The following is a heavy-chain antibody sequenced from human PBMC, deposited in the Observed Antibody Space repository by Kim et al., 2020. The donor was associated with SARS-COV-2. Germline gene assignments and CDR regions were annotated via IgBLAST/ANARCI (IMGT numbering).Heavy chain of an antibody. D-gene: IGHD3-10*01. CDR2: IRSKANSYAT. CDR1: GFTFSGSA. Sequence: GGSLRLSCAASGFTFSGSAMHWVRQASGKGLEWVGRIRSKANSYATAYAASVKGRFTISRDDSKNTAYLQMNSLKTEDTAVYYCTSRLIMVRGVIIINWGQGTLVTVSS. V-gene: IGHV3-73*01. CDR3: TSRLIMVRGVIIIN. J-gene: IGHJ4*02.